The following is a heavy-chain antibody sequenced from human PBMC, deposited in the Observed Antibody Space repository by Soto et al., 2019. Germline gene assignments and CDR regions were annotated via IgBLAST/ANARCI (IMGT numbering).Heavy chain of an antibody. CDR3: ARDTVLTGMFDL. V-gene: IGHV4-59*01. J-gene: IGHJ5*02. D-gene: IGHD4-17*01. CDR1: GGSIGSYH. CDR2: VYYTGTT. Sequence: SEPLSLTCTVSGGSIGSYHWSWVRQPPGKGLEWIASVYYTGTTNYNPSLGSRVTISIDAPENQISPKLTSVTAADTAFYYCARDTVLTGMFDLWGQGTLVTVSS.